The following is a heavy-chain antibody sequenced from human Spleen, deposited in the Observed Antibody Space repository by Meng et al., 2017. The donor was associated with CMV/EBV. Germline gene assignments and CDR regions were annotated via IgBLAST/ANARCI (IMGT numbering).Heavy chain of an antibody. J-gene: IGHJ6*02. V-gene: IGHV3-7*01. CDR3: AREAAAGYYYYYGMDV. CDR1: GFTFGYYW. D-gene: IGHD6-13*01. Sequence: GESLKISCAASGFTFGYYWMTWVRQAPGEGLEWVANIKQDGGEKYYVDSVEGRFTISRDNAKKSLYLQMNSLRAEGTAVYYCAREAAAGYYYYYGMDVWGQGTTVTVSS. CDR2: IKQDGGEK.